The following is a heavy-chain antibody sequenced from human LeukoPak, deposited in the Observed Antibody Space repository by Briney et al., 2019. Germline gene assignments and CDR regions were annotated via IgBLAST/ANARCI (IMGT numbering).Heavy chain of an antibody. V-gene: IGHV4-34*01. Sequence: SETLSLTCAVYGGSFSGYYWSWIRQPRGKGLEWIGEINHSGSTNYNPSLKSRVTISVDTSKNQFSLKLSSVTAADTAVYYCARSIPCSSTSCHQAWVDYWGQGTLVTVSS. CDR3: ARSIPCSSTSCHQAWVDY. D-gene: IGHD2-2*01. CDR2: INHSGST. J-gene: IGHJ4*02. CDR1: GGSFSGYY.